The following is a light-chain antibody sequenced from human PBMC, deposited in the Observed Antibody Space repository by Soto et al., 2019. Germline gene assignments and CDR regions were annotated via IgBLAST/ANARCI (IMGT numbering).Light chain of an antibody. CDR1: QSVTTS. CDR3: QQRSKWPIT. Sequence: EIVLTQSPATLSLSPGERATLSSRASQSVTTSLAWYQQKPGQAPRLLIYDAFNRATGIPARFSGSGSGTDFTLTISSLEPEDFAVYYCQQRSKWPITFGQGTRLEIK. CDR2: DAF. J-gene: IGKJ5*01. V-gene: IGKV3-11*01.